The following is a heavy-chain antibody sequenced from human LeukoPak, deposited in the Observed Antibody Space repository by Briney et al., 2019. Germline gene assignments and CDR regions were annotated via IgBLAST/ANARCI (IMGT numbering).Heavy chain of an antibody. J-gene: IGHJ6*02. CDR1: GGSFSGYY. CDR3: ARARDTYYDILTGNYGMDV. D-gene: IGHD3-9*01. CDR2: INHSGST. V-gene: IGHV4-34*01. Sequence: SETLSLTCAAYGGSFSGYYWSWIRQPSGKGLERIGEINHSGSTNYNPSLKSRVTISVDTSKNQFSLKLSSVTAADTAVYYCARARDTYYDILTGNYGMDVWGQGTTVTVSS.